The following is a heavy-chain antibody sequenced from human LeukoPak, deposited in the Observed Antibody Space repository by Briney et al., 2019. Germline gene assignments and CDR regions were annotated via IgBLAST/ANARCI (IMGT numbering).Heavy chain of an antibody. CDR3: ARVYYYYYMGV. CDR1: GFTFDDYG. V-gene: IGHV3-20*04. J-gene: IGHJ6*03. CDR2: INWNGGST. Sequence: GGSLRLSCAASGFTFDDYGMSWVRQAPGKGLEWVSGINWNGGSTGYADSVKGRFTISRDNAKNSLYLQMNSPRAEDTALYYCARVYYYYYMGVWGKGTTVTVSS.